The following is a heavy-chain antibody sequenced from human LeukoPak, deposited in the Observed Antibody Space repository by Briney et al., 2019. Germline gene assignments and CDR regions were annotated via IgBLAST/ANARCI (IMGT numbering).Heavy chain of an antibody. CDR3: ARDWAIVVVPSY. CDR2: ISAYNGNT. D-gene: IGHD3-22*01. CDR1: GYTFTSYG. V-gene: IGHV1-18*01. J-gene: IGHJ4*02. Sequence: ASVKVSCKASGYTFTSYGISWVRQAPGQGLEWMGWISAYNGNTNYAQKLQGRVTMTTDTSTSTAYMELRSLRSDDTAVYCCARDWAIVVVPSYWGQGTLVTVSS.